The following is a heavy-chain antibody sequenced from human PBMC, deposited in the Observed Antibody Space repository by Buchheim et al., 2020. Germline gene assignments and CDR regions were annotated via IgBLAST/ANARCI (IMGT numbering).Heavy chain of an antibody. CDR2: ITSSGGAT. D-gene: IGHD6-13*01. CDR1: GFTFSSYC. V-gene: IGHV3-48*02. Sequence: EVQLVESGGGSVQPGGSLRLSCAASGFTFSSYCMNWVRQAPGRGLEWLSYITSSGGATYYADSVKGRFTISRDSAKNSLYLQMNSPTDEETAVYYGAESGGHVIASAGSNGYFDLWGRGTL. J-gene: IGHJ2*01. CDR3: AESGGHVIASAGSNGYFDL.